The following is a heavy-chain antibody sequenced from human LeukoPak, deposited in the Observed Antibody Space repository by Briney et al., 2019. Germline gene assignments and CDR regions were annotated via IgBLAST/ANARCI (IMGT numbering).Heavy chain of an antibody. CDR3: AREPHTTVTTVYPYYYGMDV. CDR1: GYTFTSYY. J-gene: IGHJ6*02. CDR2: INPSGGST. D-gene: IGHD4-17*01. Sequence: GASVKVSCKASGYTFTSYYMHWVRQAPGQGLEWMGIINPSGGSTSYAQKFQGRVTMTRDTSTSTVYMEPSSLRPEDTAVYYCAREPHTTVTTVYPYYYGMDVWGQGTTVTVSS. V-gene: IGHV1-46*01.